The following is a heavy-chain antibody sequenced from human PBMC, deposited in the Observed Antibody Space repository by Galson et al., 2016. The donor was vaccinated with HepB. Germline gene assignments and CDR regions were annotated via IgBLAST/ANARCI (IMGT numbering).Heavy chain of an antibody. CDR3: ARVIYSGSAYYYYGMDV. Sequence: SLRPSCAASGFTFSSYAMHWVRQAPGKGLEWVAVISYDGSNKYYADSVEGRFTISRDNSKNTLYLQMNSLRAEDTAVYYCARVIYSGSAYYYYGMDVWGQGTTVTVSS. J-gene: IGHJ6*02. D-gene: IGHD6-6*01. CDR2: ISYDGSNK. V-gene: IGHV3-30-3*01. CDR1: GFTFSSYA.